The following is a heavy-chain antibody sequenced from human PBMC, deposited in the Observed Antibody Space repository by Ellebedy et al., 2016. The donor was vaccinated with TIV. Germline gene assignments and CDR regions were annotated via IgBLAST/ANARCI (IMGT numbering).Heavy chain of an antibody. D-gene: IGHD4-11*01. CDR3: ARDRGDYSISGP. CDR1: GFTFGRYR. J-gene: IGHJ5*02. V-gene: IGHV3-74*01. CDR2: IKSDGSST. Sequence: GESLKISCVASGFTFGRYRMHWVRQAPGNKLVWVSRIKSDGSSTNYADSVKGRFTTSRDNDRNKLYLQMNSLRGEDTAVYFCARDRGDYSISGPWGQGTLVTVSS.